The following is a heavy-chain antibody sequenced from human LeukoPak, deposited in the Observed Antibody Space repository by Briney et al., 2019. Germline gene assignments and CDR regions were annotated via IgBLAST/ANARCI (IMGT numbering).Heavy chain of an antibody. CDR3: ARANFLYCSSSTCLFDY. CDR2: INPNDGDT. J-gene: IGHJ4*02. Sequence: ASVTVSCKASGYAFTDYYMHWVRQAPGQGFEWMGWINPNDGDTNYAQKFQGRVTMTRDTSISTAHMEVSRLRSDDTAVYYCARANFLYCSSSTCLFDYWGQGTLVTVSS. CDR1: GYAFTDYY. V-gene: IGHV1-2*02. D-gene: IGHD2-2*01.